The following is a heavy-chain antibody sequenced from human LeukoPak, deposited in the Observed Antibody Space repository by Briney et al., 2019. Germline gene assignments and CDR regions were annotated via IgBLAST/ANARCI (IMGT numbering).Heavy chain of an antibody. D-gene: IGHD6-19*01. Sequence: PSETLSLTCTVSGGSISSYYWSWIRQPPGKGLEWIGYIYYSGSTNYNPSLKSRVTISVDTSKNQFSLKLSSVTAADTAVCYCAGDSSGWSGWFDPWGQGTLVTVSS. V-gene: IGHV4-59*01. CDR1: GGSISSYY. CDR2: IYYSGST. J-gene: IGHJ5*02. CDR3: AGDSSGWSGWFDP.